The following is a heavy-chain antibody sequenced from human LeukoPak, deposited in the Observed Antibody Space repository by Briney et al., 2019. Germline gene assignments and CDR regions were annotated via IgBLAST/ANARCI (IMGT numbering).Heavy chain of an antibody. CDR2: ISGSGGST. Sequence: GGSLRLSCAASGFTFSSYAMSWVCQAPGKGLEWVSAISGSGGSTYYADSVKGRFTISRDNSKNTLYLQMNSLRAEDTAVYYCAKFRTPAAMQEYYFDYWGQGTLVTVSS. CDR1: GFTFSSYA. D-gene: IGHD2-2*01. V-gene: IGHV3-23*01. J-gene: IGHJ4*02. CDR3: AKFRTPAAMQEYYFDY.